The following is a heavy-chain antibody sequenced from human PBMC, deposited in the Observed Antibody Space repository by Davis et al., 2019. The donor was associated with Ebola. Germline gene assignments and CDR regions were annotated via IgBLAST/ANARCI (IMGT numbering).Heavy chain of an antibody. V-gene: IGHV1-2*05. CDR1: GYTFTGYY. CDR2: INPNSGGT. J-gene: IGHJ4*02. CDR3: ARGMGDDYGDYFGFDY. D-gene: IGHD4-17*01. Sequence: ASVKVSCKASGYTFTGYYMHWVRQAPGQGLEWMGRINPNSGGTNYAQKFQGRVTMTRDTSISTAYMELSRLRSDDTVVYYCARGMGDDYGDYFGFDYWGQGTLVTVSS.